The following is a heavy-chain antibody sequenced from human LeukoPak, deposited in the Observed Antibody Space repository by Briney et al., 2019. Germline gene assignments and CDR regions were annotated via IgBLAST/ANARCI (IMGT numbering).Heavy chain of an antibody. J-gene: IGHJ4*02. D-gene: IGHD3-3*01. CDR3: ARGGLDDFLL. CDR2: IYTSGST. Sequence: PSETLSLTCTVPGGSISSGSYYWSWIRQPAGKGLEWIGRIYTSGSTNYNPSLKSRVTISVDTSKNQFSLKLSSVTAADTAVYYCARGGLDDFLLWGQGTLVTVSS. CDR1: GGSISSGSYY. V-gene: IGHV4-61*02.